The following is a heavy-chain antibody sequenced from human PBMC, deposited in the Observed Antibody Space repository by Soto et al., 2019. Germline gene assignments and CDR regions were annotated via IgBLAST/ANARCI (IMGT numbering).Heavy chain of an antibody. CDR2: ISAYNGDT. CDR1: GYTFNRYG. Sequence: QVQLVQSGGEVKKPGASVKVSCKASGYTFNRYGISWVRQAPGQGLEWMGWISAYNGDTEYAQKLQGRVTMTRDTSTSTVYMELRSLRSDDTAVYYCARDPSHSSGYKLYLDYWGQGTLVTVSS. V-gene: IGHV1-18*01. D-gene: IGHD3-22*01. J-gene: IGHJ4*02. CDR3: ARDPSHSSGYKLYLDY.